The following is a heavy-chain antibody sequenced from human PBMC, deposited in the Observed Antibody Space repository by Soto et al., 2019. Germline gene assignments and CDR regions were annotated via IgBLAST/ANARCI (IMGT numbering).Heavy chain of an antibody. V-gene: IGHV3-15*07. CDR3: TTLGPS. J-gene: IGHJ5*02. Sequence: EVQLVESGGGLVKPGGSLRLSCAASGFTFSDAWMNWVRQAPGKGLEWVGHVKTKTDGGITDYAAFVNGRFTISRDESTNTLFLHMTNVKIEDTAMYYCTTLGPSWGQETLVTVSS. CDR1: GFTFSDAW. CDR2: VKTKTDGGIT.